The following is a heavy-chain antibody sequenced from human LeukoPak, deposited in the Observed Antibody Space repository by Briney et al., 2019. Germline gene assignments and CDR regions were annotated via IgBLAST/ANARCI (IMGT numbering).Heavy chain of an antibody. CDR1: GFTFSSYG. D-gene: IGHD3-10*02. J-gene: IGHJ6*04. Sequence: PGGSLSLSCAASGFTFSSYGMNWVRQAPGKGLEWVSYISSSSSAIYYADSVKGRFTISRDNSKNSLYLQMNSLRAEDTAVYYCAELGITMIGGVWGKGTTVTISS. CDR3: AELGITMIGGV. CDR2: ISSSSSAI. V-gene: IGHV3-48*01.